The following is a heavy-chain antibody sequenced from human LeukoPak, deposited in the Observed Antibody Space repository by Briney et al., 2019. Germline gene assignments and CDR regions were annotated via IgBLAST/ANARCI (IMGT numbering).Heavy chain of an antibody. V-gene: IGHV3-13*01. CDR1: GFTFSSYD. J-gene: IGHJ4*02. CDR3: ARNRGRQQFDY. D-gene: IGHD1/OR15-1a*01. Sequence: TGGSLRLSCAASGFTFSSYDMHWVRQATGKSLEWVSGIGTAADTYYPGSVKGRFTISRENAKNSLYLQMNNLRVEDTAVYYCARNRGRQQFDYWGQGTLVTVSS. CDR2: IGTAADT.